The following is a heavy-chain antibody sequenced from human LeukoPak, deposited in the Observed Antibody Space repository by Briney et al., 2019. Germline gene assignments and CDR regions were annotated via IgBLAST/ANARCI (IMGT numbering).Heavy chain of an antibody. CDR1: RFTFSNFA. D-gene: IGHD6-19*01. CDR3: ARGGGSGWYHAFDI. J-gene: IGHJ3*02. Sequence: GGSLRLSCAASRFTFSNFAMSWVRQAPGRGLEWVSAISGSGGSTYYADSVKGRFTISRDNSKNTLYLQMNSLRAEDTAVYYCARGGGSGWYHAFDIWGQGTMVTVSS. V-gene: IGHV3-23*01. CDR2: ISGSGGST.